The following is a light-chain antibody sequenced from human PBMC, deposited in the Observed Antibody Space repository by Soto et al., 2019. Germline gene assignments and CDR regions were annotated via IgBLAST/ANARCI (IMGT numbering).Light chain of an antibody. CDR1: QSVRSY. CDR2: DAF. CDR3: QQRSNWPST. V-gene: IGKV3-11*01. J-gene: IGKJ4*01. Sequence: EIVSTQSPVTLSLSPGERATRSCRASQSVRSYLAWYQQKPGQAPRLLIYDAFNRGTGIPARFSGSGSGTDFTLTISSLEPEDFAVYYCQQRSNWPSTFGGGTKVELK.